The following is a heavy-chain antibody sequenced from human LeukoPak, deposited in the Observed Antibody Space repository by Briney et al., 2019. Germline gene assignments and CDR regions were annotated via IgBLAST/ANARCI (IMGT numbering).Heavy chain of an antibody. CDR2: INPNSGGT. J-gene: IGHJ4*02. Sequence: GASVKVPCKASGYTFTGYHMHWVRQAPGQGLEWMGWINPNSGGTNYAQKFQGRVTMTRDTSISTAYMELSRLRSDDTAVYYCAAQHCSSTSCYLYWGQGTLVTVSS. CDR1: GYTFTGYH. CDR3: AAQHCSSTSCYLY. D-gene: IGHD2-2*01. V-gene: IGHV1-2*02.